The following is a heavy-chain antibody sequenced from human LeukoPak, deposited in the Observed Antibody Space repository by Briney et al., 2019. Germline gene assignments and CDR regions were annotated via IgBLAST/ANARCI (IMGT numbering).Heavy chain of an antibody. J-gene: IGHJ6*04. CDR3: AIRSPRIYYYGSGIARHMDV. Sequence: GASVKVSCKASGYTFTSYDINWVRQATGQGLEWMGWMNPNSGNTGYAQKFQGRVTMTEDTSTDTAYMELSSLRSEDTAVYYCAIRSPRIYYYGSGIARHMDVWGKGTTVTVSS. CDR1: GYTFTSYD. CDR2: MNPNSGNT. D-gene: IGHD3-10*01. V-gene: IGHV1-8*01.